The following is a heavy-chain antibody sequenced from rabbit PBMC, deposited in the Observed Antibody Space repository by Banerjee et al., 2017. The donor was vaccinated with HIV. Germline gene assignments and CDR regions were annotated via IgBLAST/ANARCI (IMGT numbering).Heavy chain of an antibody. CDR3: ARAYAGDAGYGSLAL. D-gene: IGHD4-2*01. CDR1: GFSFSSYYY. Sequence: QEQLEESGGDLVKPEGSLTLTCTASGFSFSSYYYMCWVRQAPGKGLEWIACIVTSSGSTYYASWAKGRFTISKTSSTTVTLQMTSLTAADTATYFCARAYAGDAGYGSLALWGPGTLVTVS. V-gene: IGHV1S45*01. J-gene: IGHJ4*01. CDR2: IVTSSGST.